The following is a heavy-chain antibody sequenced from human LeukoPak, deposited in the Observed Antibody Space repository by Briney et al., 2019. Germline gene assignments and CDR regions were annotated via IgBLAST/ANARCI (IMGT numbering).Heavy chain of an antibody. J-gene: IGHJ4*02. D-gene: IGHD3-9*01. Sequence: SQTLSLTCTVSGGSISSGDYYWSWIRQPPGKGLEWIGYIYYSGSTYYNPSLKSRVTISVDTSKNQFSLKLSSVTAADTAVYYCARAPHLEPAPSDILTGFDYWGQGTLVTVSS. CDR1: GGSISSGDYY. V-gene: IGHV4-30-4*01. CDR3: ARAPHLEPAPSDILTGFDY. CDR2: IYYSGST.